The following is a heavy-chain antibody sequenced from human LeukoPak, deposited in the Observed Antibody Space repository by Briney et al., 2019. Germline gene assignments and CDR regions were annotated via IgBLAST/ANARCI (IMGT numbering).Heavy chain of an antibody. J-gene: IGHJ3*02. V-gene: IGHV3-7*01. CDR2: INQDGSEK. D-gene: IGHD3-16*01. CDR3: ARETLGVAAFDI. Sequence: GGSLRLSCADSRFTFSNYWMSWVRQAPGKGLEWVANINQDGSEKYYVDSVKGRFTISRDNAKNSLYLQMNSLRAEDTAVYYCARETLGVAAFDIWGQGTMVTVSS. CDR1: RFTFSNYW.